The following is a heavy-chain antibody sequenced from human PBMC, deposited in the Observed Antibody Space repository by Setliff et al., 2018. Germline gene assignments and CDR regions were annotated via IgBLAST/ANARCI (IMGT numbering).Heavy chain of an antibody. CDR2: INLHGGGT. D-gene: IGHD2-2*01. CDR3: ARGRIGSTWTGDY. CDR1: GLTFTDHY. J-gene: IGHJ4*02. V-gene: IGHV1-2*02. Sequence: ASVKVSCKASGLTFTDHYMHWVRQAPGQGLEWMGWINLHGGGTNYAQNFQGRVTMTMDTYISTAYMELSGLRSDDTALYYCARGRIGSTWTGDYWGQGALVTVSS.